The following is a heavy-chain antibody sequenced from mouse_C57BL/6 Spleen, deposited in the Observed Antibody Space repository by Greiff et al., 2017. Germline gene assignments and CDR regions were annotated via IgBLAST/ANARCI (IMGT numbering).Heavy chain of an antibody. V-gene: IGHV1-54*01. CDR3: ARLSAPDY. CDR1: GYAFTNYL. CDR2: INPGSGGT. J-gene: IGHJ2*01. D-gene: IGHD1-3*01. Sequence: QVQLQQSGAELVRPGTSVKVSCKASGYAFTNYLIEWVKQRPGQGLEWIGVINPGSGGTNYNEKFQGKATLTADKSSSTAYMQLSSLTSEASAVYFCARLSAPDYWGQGTTLTVSS.